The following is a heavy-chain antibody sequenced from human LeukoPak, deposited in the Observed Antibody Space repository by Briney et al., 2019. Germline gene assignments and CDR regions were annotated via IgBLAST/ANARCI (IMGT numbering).Heavy chain of an antibody. CDR2: IKSKGGGETT. CDR1: GFTFSVAW. V-gene: IGHV3-15*01. D-gene: IGHD3-3*01. CDR3: AXXXXXDDLXSSFSL. Sequence: GGSLRLSCVGSGFTFSVAWMSWVRQAPGKGLEWVGRIKSKGGGETTDYAAPVKGRFIISRDDSRNTIFLQMTSLTAEDTATYYCAXXXXXDDLXSSFSLWGQGTRVTVSS. J-gene: IGHJ4*02.